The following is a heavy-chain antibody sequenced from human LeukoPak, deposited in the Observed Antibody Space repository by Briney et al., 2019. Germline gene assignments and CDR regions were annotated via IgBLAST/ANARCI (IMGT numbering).Heavy chain of an antibody. V-gene: IGHV1-18*01. J-gene: IGHJ4*02. D-gene: IGHD6-13*01. Sequence: ASVKVSCKASGYTFTRYGISWVRQAPGQGLEWMGWISAYTGNTNYAQNVQGRVTMTTDTSTNTAYMEMRSLRSDDTAVYYCARQYSNGWYEDYWGQGTLVTASS. CDR2: ISAYTGNT. CDR3: ARQYSNGWYEDY. CDR1: GYTFTRYG.